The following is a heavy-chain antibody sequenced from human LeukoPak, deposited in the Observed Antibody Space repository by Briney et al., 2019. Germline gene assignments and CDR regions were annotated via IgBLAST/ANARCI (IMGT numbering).Heavy chain of an antibody. J-gene: IGHJ6*03. CDR3: ARDRHYYYYYMDV. V-gene: IGHV3-30*04. Sequence: PGGSLRLSCAASGFTFSSYAMHWVRQAPGKGLEWVAVISYDGSNKYYADSVKGRFTISRDNSKNTLYLQMNSLRAEDTAVYYCARDRHYYYYYMDVWGKGTTVTASS. CDR1: GFTFSSYA. CDR2: ISYDGSNK.